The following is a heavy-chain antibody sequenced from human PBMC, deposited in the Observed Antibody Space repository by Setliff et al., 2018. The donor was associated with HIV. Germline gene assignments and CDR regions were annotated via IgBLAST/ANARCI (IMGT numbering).Heavy chain of an antibody. CDR3: AKISVYVSSGYLAYYFDD. J-gene: IGHJ4*02. CDR2: FDPEDGET. CDR1: GYTLSEVS. Sequence: GASVKVSCKASGYTLSEVSMHWVRQAPGKGLEWMGGFDPEDGETIYAQKFQGRVTMTEDTSTDTAYMELSSLRSEDTAVYYCAKISVYVSSGYLAYYFDDWGQGTLVTVSS. V-gene: IGHV1-24*01. D-gene: IGHD3-22*01.